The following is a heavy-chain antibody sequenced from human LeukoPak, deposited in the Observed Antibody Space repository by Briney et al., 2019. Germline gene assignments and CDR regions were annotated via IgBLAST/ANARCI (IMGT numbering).Heavy chain of an antibody. Sequence: ASVKVSCKASGYTFTSYDINWVRQATGQGLEWMGWMNPNSGHTGYAQKFQGRVTMTRNTSITTAYMELSSLRSDDTAVYYCARESGSSGPGVDPWGQGTLVTVSS. CDR2: MNPNSGHT. CDR3: ARESGSSGPGVDP. CDR1: GYTFTSYD. J-gene: IGHJ5*02. V-gene: IGHV1-8*01. D-gene: IGHD3-22*01.